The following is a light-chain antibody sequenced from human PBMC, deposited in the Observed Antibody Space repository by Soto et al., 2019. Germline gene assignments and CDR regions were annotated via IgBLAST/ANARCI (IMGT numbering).Light chain of an antibody. Sequence: QSVLTQPPSASGTPGQRVTISCSGSTSNIGHNPARWYQQHPGTAPKLLIYNNDQRRSGVPARFSGSKSGGSAALAIRGLQSEDEADYYCAAWHDTMSGHVFGTGTKVTVL. V-gene: IGLV1-44*01. J-gene: IGLJ1*01. CDR3: AAWHDTMSGHV. CDR2: NND. CDR1: TSNIGHNP.